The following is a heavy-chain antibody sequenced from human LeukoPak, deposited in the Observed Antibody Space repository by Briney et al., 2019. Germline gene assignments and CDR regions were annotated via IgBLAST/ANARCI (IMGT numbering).Heavy chain of an antibody. J-gene: IGHJ4*02. CDR2: IYYSGST. CDR1: GGSISSSY. V-gene: IGHV4-59*12. D-gene: IGHD6-13*01. CDR3: ARNAGDY. Sequence: SETLSLTCTVSGGSISSSYWSWIRQPPGKGLEWIGYIYYSGSTNYNPSLKSRVTISVDTSKNQFSLKLNSVTAADTAVYYCARNAGDYWGQGTLVTVSS.